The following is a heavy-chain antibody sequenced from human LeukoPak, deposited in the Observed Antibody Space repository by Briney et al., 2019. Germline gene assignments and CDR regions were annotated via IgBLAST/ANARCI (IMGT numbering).Heavy chain of an antibody. Sequence: PGRSLRLSCAASGFTFSSYAMHRVRQAPGKGLEWVAVISYDGSNKYYADSVKGRSTISRDNSKNTLYLQMNSLRAEDTAVYYCARSFITYGMDVWGQGTTVTVSS. D-gene: IGHD3-16*02. CDR3: ARSFITYGMDV. CDR1: GFTFSSYA. V-gene: IGHV3-30*01. J-gene: IGHJ6*02. CDR2: ISYDGSNK.